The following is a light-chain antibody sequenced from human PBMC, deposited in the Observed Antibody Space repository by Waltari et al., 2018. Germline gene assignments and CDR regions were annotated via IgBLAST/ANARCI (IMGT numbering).Light chain of an antibody. Sequence: CKASQSVSSYLAWYQQKPGQAPRLLISDASNRATGIPARFSGSGSGTDFTLTISSLEPEDFAVYSCQQRSNWPLTFGPGTKVDIK. J-gene: IGKJ3*01. CDR1: QSVSSY. CDR2: DAS. V-gene: IGKV3-11*01. CDR3: QQRSNWPLT.